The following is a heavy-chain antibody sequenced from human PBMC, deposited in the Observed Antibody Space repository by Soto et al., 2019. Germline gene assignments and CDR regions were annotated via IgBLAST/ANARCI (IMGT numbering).Heavy chain of an antibody. CDR1: GFTVSSNY. D-gene: IGHD4-17*01. CDR2: IYSGGNT. V-gene: IGHV3-66*01. J-gene: IGHJ4*02. CDR3: ARTTTVTKSFDY. Sequence: LRLSCAASGFTVSSNYMSWVRQAPGKGLEWVSVIYSGGNTYYADSVKGRFIISRDNSKNTVYLQMNSLRAEDTAVYYCARTTTVTKSFDYWGQGTLVTVSS.